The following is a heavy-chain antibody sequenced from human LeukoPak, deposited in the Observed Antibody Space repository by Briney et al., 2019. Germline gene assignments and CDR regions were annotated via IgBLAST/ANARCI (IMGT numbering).Heavy chain of an antibody. CDR1: GDSITNYY. Sequence: PSETLSPTCTVSGDSITNYYWDWIRQPAGKGLEWIGRIHTSGTTNHNPSLKSRVTMSVDTSMNQFSLKLSSVTAADTAVYYCARLGDSSSSGIDYWGQGTLVTVSS. D-gene: IGHD6-6*01. V-gene: IGHV4-4*07. J-gene: IGHJ4*02. CDR2: IHTSGTT. CDR3: ARLGDSSSSGIDY.